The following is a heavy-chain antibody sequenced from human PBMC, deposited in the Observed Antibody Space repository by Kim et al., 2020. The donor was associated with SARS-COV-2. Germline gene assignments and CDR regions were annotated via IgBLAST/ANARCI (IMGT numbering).Heavy chain of an antibody. V-gene: IGHV3-11*05. CDR3: ARVPVGASSWYYFDS. Sequence: GGSLRLSCEASGINFSDYYMSWIRQAPGKGLGWVSYISSSGSYTKYADSLKGRFTISRDNAENSLYLEMNSLSADDTAVYYCARVPVGASSWYYFDSWGQGTLVTVSS. CDR2: ISSSGSYT. J-gene: IGHJ4*02. CDR1: GINFSDYY. D-gene: IGHD6-13*01.